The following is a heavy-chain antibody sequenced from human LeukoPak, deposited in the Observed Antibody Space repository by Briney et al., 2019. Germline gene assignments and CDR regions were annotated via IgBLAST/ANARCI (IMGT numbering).Heavy chain of an antibody. Sequence: GGSLRLSCAASGFTFSSYAMTWVRQAPGQGLDWVSVVNVTGAVIFYADSVKGRFTISRDNSKNTLYLQMNSLRAEDTAVYYCAKGQFPHILVTGGFGYWGQGTLVTVSS. CDR2: VNVTGAVI. J-gene: IGHJ4*02. V-gene: IGHV3-23*01. CDR1: GFTFSSYA. D-gene: IGHD2-21*02. CDR3: AKGQFPHILVTGGFGY.